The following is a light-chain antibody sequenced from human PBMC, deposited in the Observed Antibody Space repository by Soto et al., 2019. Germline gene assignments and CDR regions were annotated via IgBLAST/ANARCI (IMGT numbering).Light chain of an antibody. J-gene: IGKJ5*01. CDR1: QGIPSY. Sequence: QSPATLSSSPGERATLSCRASQGIPSYLAWYQHKPGQAPRLVIYHTSERATGIPARFSGSGSGTDFTLTISTLEPEDFAVYYCQQRTNWQITFGQGTRLDIK. CDR2: HTS. CDR3: QQRTNWQIT. V-gene: IGKV3D-11*01.